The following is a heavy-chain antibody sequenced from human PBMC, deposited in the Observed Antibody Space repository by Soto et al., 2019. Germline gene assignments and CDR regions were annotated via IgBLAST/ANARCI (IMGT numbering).Heavy chain of an antibody. CDR3: TTWSVAGI. CDR1: GFSFNEAW. V-gene: IGHV3-15*07. J-gene: IGHJ6*02. Sequence: EVQLVESAGGLVKPGGSLRLSCVASGFSFNEAWMNWVRQAPGEGLEWVGRIKTSAGGGATDYAAPVQGRLTISRDDSTAALYLHMNSLRTEDTAIYYCTTWSVAGIWGQGTTVTVSS. D-gene: IGHD2-15*01. CDR2: IKTSAGGGAT.